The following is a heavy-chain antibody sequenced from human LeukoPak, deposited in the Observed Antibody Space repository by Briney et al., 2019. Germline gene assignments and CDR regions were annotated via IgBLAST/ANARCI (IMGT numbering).Heavy chain of an antibody. Sequence: PGGSLRLSCAASGFIVNTCYMSWVRQAPGKGLEWVAVIWYDGSNKYYADSVKGRFTISRDNSKNTVYLQMNSLRAEDTAVYYCARASDSGWSYFDYWGQGTLVTVSS. CDR1: GFIVNTCY. D-gene: IGHD6-19*01. CDR3: ARASDSGWSYFDY. V-gene: IGHV3-33*08. J-gene: IGHJ4*02. CDR2: IWYDGSNK.